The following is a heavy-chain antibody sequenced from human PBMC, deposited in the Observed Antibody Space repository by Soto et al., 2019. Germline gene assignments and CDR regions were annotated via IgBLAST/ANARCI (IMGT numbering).Heavy chain of an antibody. Sequence: QVQLVQSGAEVKKPGASVKVSCKASGYTFTSYAMHWVRQAPGQRLEWMGWINAGNGNTKYSQKFQGRVTITRDTSASTAYMELSSLRSEDTAVYYCARIYCTNGVCWYDYWGQGTLVTVSS. CDR3: ARIYCTNGVCWYDY. V-gene: IGHV1-3*01. CDR2: INAGNGNT. J-gene: IGHJ4*02. CDR1: GYTFTSYA. D-gene: IGHD2-8*01.